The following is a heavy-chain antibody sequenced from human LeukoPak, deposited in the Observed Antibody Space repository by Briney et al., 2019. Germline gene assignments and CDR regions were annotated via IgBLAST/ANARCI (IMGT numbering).Heavy chain of an antibody. CDR1: GFTFSSYG. CDR2: IRYDGSNK. D-gene: IGHD4-23*01. J-gene: IGHJ3*02. Sequence: GGSLRLSCAASGFTFSSYGMHWVRQAPGKGLEWVAFIRYDGSNKYYADSVKGRFTISRDNAKDSLDLQMNSLRAEDMAVYYCARAGGNSRDSFDIWGQGTMVTVSS. V-gene: IGHV3-30*02. CDR3: ARAGGNSRDSFDI.